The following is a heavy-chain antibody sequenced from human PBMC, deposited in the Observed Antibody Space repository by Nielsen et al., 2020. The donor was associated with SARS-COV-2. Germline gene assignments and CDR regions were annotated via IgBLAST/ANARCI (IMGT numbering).Heavy chain of an antibody. V-gene: IGHV1-8*01. CDR3: ARELAGTTHDGT. Sequence: ASVKVSCKASGYTFTSYDINWVRQATGQGLEWMGWMNPNSGNTGYAQKFQGRVTMTRNTSISTAYMELSSLRSGDTAVYYCARELAGTTHDGTWGQGTLVTVSS. D-gene: IGHD1-7*01. J-gene: IGHJ5*02. CDR2: MNPNSGNT. CDR1: GYTFTSYD.